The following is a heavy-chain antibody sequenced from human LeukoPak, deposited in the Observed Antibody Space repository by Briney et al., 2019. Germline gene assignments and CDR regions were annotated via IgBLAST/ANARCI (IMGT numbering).Heavy chain of an antibody. Sequence: GGSLRLSCAASGFTFSSYAMSWVRQAPGKGLEWVSAISGSGGSTYYADSAKGRVTISRDNSKNTLYLQMNSLRAEDTAVYYCAKASSSWYGVSEYWGQGTLVTVSS. D-gene: IGHD6-13*01. J-gene: IGHJ4*02. V-gene: IGHV3-23*01. CDR3: AKASSSWYGVSEY. CDR2: ISGSGGST. CDR1: GFTFSSYA.